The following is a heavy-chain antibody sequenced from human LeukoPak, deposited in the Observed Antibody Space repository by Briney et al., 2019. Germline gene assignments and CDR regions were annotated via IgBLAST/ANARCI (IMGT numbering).Heavy chain of an antibody. J-gene: IGHJ3*02. V-gene: IGHV3-23*01. CDR2: ISGSGGST. CDR3: ARGYYGSYYGSGVESFDI. CDR1: VLTLTSYA. D-gene: IGHD1-26*01. Sequence: GRTLRLSRAASVLTLTSYAMSWVLEAPGKGVEWGSGISGSGGSTYYAGCVKGQFTISRDNSKNTVYLQMNSLRAEDTAVYYCARGYYGSYYGSGVESFDIWGQGTMVTVSS.